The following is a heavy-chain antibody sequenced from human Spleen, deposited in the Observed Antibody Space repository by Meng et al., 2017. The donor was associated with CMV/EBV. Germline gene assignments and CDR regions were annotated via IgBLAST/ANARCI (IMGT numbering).Heavy chain of an antibody. CDR3: ARHITGTTVHYYGLDL. D-gene: IGHD1-7*01. CDR1: GYSFSSYW. J-gene: IGHJ6*02. Sequence: GGSLRLSCKGSGYSFSSYWIGWVRQMPGRGLEWMGIIYPGDSDDRYGPSFDGKVSISVDKSVSTAYLQWNSLKASDSGIYYCARHITGTTVHYYGLDLWGQGTTVTVSS. V-gene: IGHV5-51*01. CDR2: IYPGDSDD.